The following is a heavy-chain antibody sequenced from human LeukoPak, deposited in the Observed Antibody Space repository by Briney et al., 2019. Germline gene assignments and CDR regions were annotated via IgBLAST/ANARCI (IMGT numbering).Heavy chain of an antibody. D-gene: IGHD3-3*01. CDR3: ARDAGVAAFNWFDP. J-gene: IGHJ5*02. CDR2: ISYDGSNK. V-gene: IGHV3-30*10. Sequence: GGSLRLSCAASGFTFSSYAMHWVRQAPGKGLEWVAVISYDGSNKYYTDSVKGRFTISRDNSKNTLYLQMNSLRAEDTAVYYCARDAGVAAFNWFDPWGQGTLVTVSS. CDR1: GFTFSSYA.